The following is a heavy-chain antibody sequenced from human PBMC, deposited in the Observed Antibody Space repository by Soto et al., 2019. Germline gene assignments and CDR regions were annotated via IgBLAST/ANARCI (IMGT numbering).Heavy chain of an antibody. V-gene: IGHV3-33*01. J-gene: IGHJ3*02. CDR2: IWYDGSNK. Sequence: LRLSCAASGFTFSSYGMHWVRQAPGKGLEWVAVIWYDGSNKYYADSVKGRFTISRDNSKNTLYLQMNSLRAEDTAVYYCARDARYCSGGSCYSAFDIWGQGTMVTV. D-gene: IGHD2-15*01. CDR1: GFTFSSYG. CDR3: ARDARYCSGGSCYSAFDI.